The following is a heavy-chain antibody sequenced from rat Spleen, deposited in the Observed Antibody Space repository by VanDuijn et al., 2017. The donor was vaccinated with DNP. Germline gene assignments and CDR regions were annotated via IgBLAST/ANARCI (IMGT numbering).Heavy chain of an antibody. CDR1: GFSFRDYD. CDR3: ATGVYGGYEDWFAY. J-gene: IGHJ3*01. D-gene: IGHD1-11*01. V-gene: IGHV5S10*01. Sequence: EVQLVESGGGLVQPGRSLKLSCAASGFSFRDYDMAWVRQAPKKGLEWVADISPSGSRTHYPDSVKGRFTISRDNAKDTQYLQMDSLRSEDTATYYCATGVYGGYEDWFAYWGQGTLVTVSS. CDR2: ISPSGSRT.